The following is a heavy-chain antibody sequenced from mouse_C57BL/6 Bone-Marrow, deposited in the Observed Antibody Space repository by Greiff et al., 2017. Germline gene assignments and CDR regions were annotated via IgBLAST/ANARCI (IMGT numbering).Heavy chain of an antibody. CDR1: GYAFSSSW. J-gene: IGHJ4*01. D-gene: IGHD3-2*02. CDR3: ATRQLRLRRRYAMDY. CDR2: IYPGDGDT. V-gene: IGHV1-82*01. Sequence: QVQLQQSGPELVKPGASVKISCKASGYAFSSSWMNWVKQRPGKGLEWIGRIYPGDGDTNYNGKLKGKDTLTADKSYSNPYIQHSNLTSEDSAVNFWATRQLRLRRRYAMDYWGQGTSVTVSS.